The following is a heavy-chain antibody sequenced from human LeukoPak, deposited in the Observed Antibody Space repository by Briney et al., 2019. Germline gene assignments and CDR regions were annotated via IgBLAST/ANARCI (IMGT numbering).Heavy chain of an antibody. D-gene: IGHD5-18*01. CDR1: GGSFCGYY. J-gene: IGHJ1*01. CDR3: AREGQIQLWSYGTEYFQH. Sequence: PSETLSLTCAVYGGSFCGYYWSWIRQPPGKGLEWIGEINHSGSTNYNPSLKSRVTISVDTSKNQFSLKLSSVTAADTAVYYCAREGQIQLWSYGTEYFQHWGQGTLVTVSS. V-gene: IGHV4-34*01. CDR2: INHSGST.